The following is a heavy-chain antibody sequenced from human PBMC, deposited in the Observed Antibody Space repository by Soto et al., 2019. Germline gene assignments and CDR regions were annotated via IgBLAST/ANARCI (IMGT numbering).Heavy chain of an antibody. CDR3: AKADEAGGYSSGWYYDY. D-gene: IGHD6-19*01. CDR2: ISWNSGSI. CDR1: GFTFDDYA. V-gene: IGHV3-9*01. J-gene: IGHJ4*02. Sequence: EVQLVESGGGLVQPGRSLRLSCAASGFTFDDYAMHWVRQAPGKGLEWVSGISWNSGSIGYADSVKGRFTISRDNAKNSLYLQMNSLRAEDTALYHCAKADEAGGYSSGWYYDYWGQGTLVTVSS.